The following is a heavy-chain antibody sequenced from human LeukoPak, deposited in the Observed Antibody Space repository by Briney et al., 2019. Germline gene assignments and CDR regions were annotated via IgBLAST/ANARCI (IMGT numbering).Heavy chain of an antibody. Sequence: GGSLRLSCAASGFTFSSYAMSWVRQAPGKGLEWVSAISGSGGSTYYADSVKGRFTISRGNSKNTLYLQMNSLRAEDTAVYYCAKDSAPGYSSSWYFDYWGQGTLVTVSS. D-gene: IGHD6-13*01. CDR1: GFTFSSYA. CDR2: ISGSGGST. V-gene: IGHV3-23*01. J-gene: IGHJ4*02. CDR3: AKDSAPGYSSSWYFDY.